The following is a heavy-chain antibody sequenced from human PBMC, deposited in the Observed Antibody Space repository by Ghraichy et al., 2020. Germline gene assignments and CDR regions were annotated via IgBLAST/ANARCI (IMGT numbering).Heavy chain of an antibody. D-gene: IGHD3-22*01. CDR2: INPNSGGT. J-gene: IGHJ6*02. CDR1: GYTFTGYY. Sequence: ASVKVSCKASGYTFTGYYMHWVRQAPGQGLEWMGWINPNSGGTNYAQKFQGWVTMTRDTSIRTAYMELSRLRSDDTGVYYCARDAYYDSSGLNYYYGMDVWGQGTTVTVSS. CDR3: ARDAYYDSSGLNYYYGMDV. V-gene: IGHV1-2*04.